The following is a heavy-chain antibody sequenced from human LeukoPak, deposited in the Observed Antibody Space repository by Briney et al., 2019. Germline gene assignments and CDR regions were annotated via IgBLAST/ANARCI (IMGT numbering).Heavy chain of an antibody. CDR3: AKLAGSFDY. CDR1: GFTFSSYG. J-gene: IGHJ4*02. Sequence: PGRSLRLSCAASGFTFSSYGMHWVRQAPGKGLEWVAVISYDGSNKYYADSVKGRFTISRDNSKNTLYLQMNSLRAEDTAVYHCAKLAGSFDYWGQGTLVTVSS. D-gene: IGHD3-10*01. CDR2: ISYDGSNK. V-gene: IGHV3-30*18.